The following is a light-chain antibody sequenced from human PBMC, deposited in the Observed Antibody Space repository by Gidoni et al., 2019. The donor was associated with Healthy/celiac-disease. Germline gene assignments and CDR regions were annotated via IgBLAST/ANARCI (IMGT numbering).Light chain of an antibody. CDR2: DAS. CDR1: QSVSRY. Sequence: EIVLTQSPATLSLSPGERATLSCRASQSVSRYLAWYQQKPGQAPRLLIYDASNRATGIPARFSGSGSGTDFTLTISSLDPEDFAVYYCQQRSNWPLTFXPXTKVDIK. J-gene: IGKJ3*01. CDR3: QQRSNWPLT. V-gene: IGKV3-11*01.